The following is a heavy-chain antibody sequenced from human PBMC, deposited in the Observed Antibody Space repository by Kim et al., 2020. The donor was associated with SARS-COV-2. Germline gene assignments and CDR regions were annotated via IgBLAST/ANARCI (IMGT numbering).Heavy chain of an antibody. CDR1: GYSFTSYW. Sequence: GESLKISCKGSGYSFTSYWIGWVRQMPGKGLEWMGIIYSGDSDTRYSPSFQDQVTISADKSISTAYLQWSSLKASDTAMYYCARHSTPGIAAANFDYWGQGTLVTVSS. D-gene: IGHD6-13*01. CDR3: ARHSTPGIAAANFDY. V-gene: IGHV5-51*01. J-gene: IGHJ4*02. CDR2: IYSGDSDT.